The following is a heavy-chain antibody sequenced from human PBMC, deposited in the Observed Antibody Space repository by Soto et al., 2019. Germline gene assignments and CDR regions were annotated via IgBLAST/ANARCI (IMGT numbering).Heavy chain of an antibody. CDR2: INAGNGNT. CDR3: ARDRGYDYIWGSYRYTGFDY. Sequence: ASVKVSCKASGYTFTSYAMHWVRQAPGQRLEWMGWINAGNGNTKYSQKFQGRVTITRDTSASTAYMELSSLRSEDTAVYYCARDRGYDYIWGSYRYTGFDYWGQGTLVTVSS. D-gene: IGHD3-16*02. V-gene: IGHV1-3*01. CDR1: GYTFTSYA. J-gene: IGHJ4*02.